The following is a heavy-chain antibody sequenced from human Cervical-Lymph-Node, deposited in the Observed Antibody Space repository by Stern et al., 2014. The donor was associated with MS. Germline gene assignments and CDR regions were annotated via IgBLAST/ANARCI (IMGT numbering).Heavy chain of an antibody. D-gene: IGHD5/OR15-5a*01. CDR3: ARHSVGFKDFDS. J-gene: IGHJ4*02. CDR2: VYYNGGT. Sequence: QVQLQESGPGLVKPSETLSLTCIVSGGSIRTFSWSWIRQPPGRGLEWIGCVYYNGGTTYNPSLKSRVTMSVDTSKSQFSLRLHSVTAADSAVYYCARHSVGFKDFDSWGQGTLVTVSS. V-gene: IGHV4-59*01. CDR1: GGSIRTFS.